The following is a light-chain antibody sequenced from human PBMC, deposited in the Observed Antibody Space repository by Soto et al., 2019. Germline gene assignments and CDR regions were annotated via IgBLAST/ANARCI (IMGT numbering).Light chain of an antibody. CDR1: QSLLHSDGKTY. V-gene: IGKV2D-29*01. CDR3: MQSTQFPYT. CDR2: ELS. J-gene: IGKJ2*01. Sequence: DIVMTQTPPSLSVTPGQPASISCKSSQSLLHSDGKTYLYWYLQKSGQPPQLLIYELSKRFSGVPNRFSGSGSGTYFTLKISRVETEDVGVYYCMQSTQFPYTFGQGTKLQIK.